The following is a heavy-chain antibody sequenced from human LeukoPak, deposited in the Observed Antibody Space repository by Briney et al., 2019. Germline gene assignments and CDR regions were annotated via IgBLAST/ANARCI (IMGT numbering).Heavy chain of an antibody. V-gene: IGHV4-31*03. J-gene: IGHJ4*02. CDR2: IYYSGST. D-gene: IGHD6-13*01. Sequence: SETLSLTCTVSGGSISSGDYYWSWIRQPPGKGLEWIGYIYYSGSTYYNPSLKSRVTISVDTSKNQFSLKLSSVTAADTAVYYCAREGGLAAAGSSDYWGQGTLVTVSS. CDR3: AREGGLAAAGSSDY. CDR1: GGSISSGDYY.